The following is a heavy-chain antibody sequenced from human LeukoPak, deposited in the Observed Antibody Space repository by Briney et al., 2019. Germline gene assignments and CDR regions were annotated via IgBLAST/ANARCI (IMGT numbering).Heavy chain of an antibody. Sequence: GGSLRLSCAASGFTFSSYGMHWVRQAPGKGLEWVAVISYDGSNKYYADSVKGRFTISRDNSKNTLYLQMNSLRVEDTAVYYCAKLTLGAFDIWGQGTMVTVSS. CDR1: GFTFSSYG. V-gene: IGHV3-30*18. J-gene: IGHJ3*02. CDR2: ISYDGSNK. CDR3: AKLTLGAFDI. D-gene: IGHD7-27*01.